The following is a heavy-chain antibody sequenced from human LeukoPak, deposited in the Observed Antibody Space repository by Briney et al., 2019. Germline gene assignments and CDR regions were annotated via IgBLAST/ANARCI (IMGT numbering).Heavy chain of an antibody. CDR2: ISSSGTTI. D-gene: IGHD6-19*01. CDR3: AKGSSSGWWVAFDY. J-gene: IGHJ4*02. Sequence: PGGSLRLSCAASGFTFSDYYMSWIRQAPGKGLEWVSYISSSGTTIYYADSVKGRFTISRDNAKNSLYLQMNSLRAEDTALYYCAKGSSSGWWVAFDYWGQGTLVTVSS. CDR1: GFTFSDYY. V-gene: IGHV3-11*01.